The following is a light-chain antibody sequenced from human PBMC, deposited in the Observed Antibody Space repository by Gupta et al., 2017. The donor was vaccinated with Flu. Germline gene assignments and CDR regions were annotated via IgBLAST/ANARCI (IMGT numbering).Light chain of an antibody. J-gene: IGLJ3*02. Sequence: QSVLTQPPSASETPGQRVTISCSGSSSNIGSNYVYWYQQLPGTAPKLLIYSNNQRHSGGPARFSGSNSGTSAALPISGLRSEDEADYYCAAWDDSRSGRWVFGGGTKLTVL. V-gene: IGLV1-47*02. CDR2: SNN. CDR3: AAWDDSRSGRWV. CDR1: SSNIGSNY.